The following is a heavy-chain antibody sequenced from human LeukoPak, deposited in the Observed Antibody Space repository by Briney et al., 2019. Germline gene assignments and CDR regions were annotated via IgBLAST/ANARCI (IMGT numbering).Heavy chain of an antibody. J-gene: IGHJ4*02. CDR2: ISGSGGST. CDR3: ARIQRKRGYNYAYLPGYFDY. V-gene: IGHV3-23*01. CDR1: GFTFSSYG. Sequence: GGSLRLSCAASGFTFSSYGMSWVRQAPGKGLEWVSAISGSGGSTYYADSVKGRFTISRDNSKNTLYLQMNSLRAEDTAVYYCARIQRKRGYNYAYLPGYFDYWGQGTLVTVSS. D-gene: IGHD5-18*01.